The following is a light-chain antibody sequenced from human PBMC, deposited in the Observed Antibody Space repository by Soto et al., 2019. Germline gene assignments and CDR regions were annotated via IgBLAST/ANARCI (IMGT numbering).Light chain of an antibody. CDR1: SSDVGGYDY. Sequence: QSALTQPPSASGSPGQLVTISCTGTSSDVGGYDYVSWYQQHPGKAPKLMIYEVTIRPSGVSDRFSGSKSGNTASLTVSGLXAEDEADYYCSSYTGGNPSYVFGTGTKVTVL. CDR3: SSYTGGNPSYV. J-gene: IGLJ1*01. CDR2: EVT. V-gene: IGLV2-8*01.